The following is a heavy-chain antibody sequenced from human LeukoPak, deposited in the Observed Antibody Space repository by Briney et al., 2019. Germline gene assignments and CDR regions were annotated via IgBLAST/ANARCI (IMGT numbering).Heavy chain of an antibody. CDR3: ARAPRTGAWDMITFGGVIVHGDAFDF. D-gene: IGHD3-16*02. V-gene: IGHV4-39*07. CDR2: IYYSGST. CDR1: GGSLISTTYY. Sequence: PSETLSLTCAVSGGSLISTTYYWGWIRQPPGRGLEWIGRIYYSGSTYYNPSLKSRVTVSVDMSKNQFSLQLSSVTAADTAVYYCARAPRTGAWDMITFGGVIVHGDAFDFWGQGTMVTVSS. J-gene: IGHJ3*01.